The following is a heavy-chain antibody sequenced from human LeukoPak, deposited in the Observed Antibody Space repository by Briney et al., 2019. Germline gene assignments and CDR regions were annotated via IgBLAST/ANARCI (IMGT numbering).Heavy chain of an antibody. CDR1: GFTFRDYS. J-gene: IGHJ4*02. CDR2: ISSSATNI. D-gene: IGHD6-13*01. Sequence: GGSLRLSCVVSGFTFRDYSMNWVRQAPGKGPEWISYISSSATNIYYADSVRGRLTISRDDAKNSLYLKMNSLRVEDTAVYYCANLFASSWSVDYWGRGTLVTVSS. V-gene: IGHV3-48*04. CDR3: ANLFASSWSVDY.